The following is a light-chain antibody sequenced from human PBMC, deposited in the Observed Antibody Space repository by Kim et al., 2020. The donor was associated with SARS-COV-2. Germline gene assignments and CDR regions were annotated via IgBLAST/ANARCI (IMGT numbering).Light chain of an antibody. J-gene: IGKJ1*01. CDR1: ESINSW. CDR2: EAT. V-gene: IGKV1-5*01. CDR3: QQYDSHSHT. Sequence: DIQMTQSPSTLSASVGDRVTITCRASESINSWLTWYQQKPGKGPKLLIYEATSLERGVPSRFSGSGSGTEFTLTISSLQPDDFATYYCQQYDSHSHTFGQGTKVDIK.